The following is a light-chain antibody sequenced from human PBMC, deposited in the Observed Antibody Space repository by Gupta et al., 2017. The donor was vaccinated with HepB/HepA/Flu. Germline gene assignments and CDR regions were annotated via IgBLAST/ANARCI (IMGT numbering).Light chain of an antibody. Sequence: DIQMTQSPSSLSASVGDRVTITCRASQDINNYLVWYQQQPGKLPKLLIYAASTLQSGVPSRFSGSGSGTDFTLTISSLQPEDVATYYCQKYNSAPLTFGGGTKVEIK. J-gene: IGKJ4*01. CDR2: AAS. CDR1: QDINNY. V-gene: IGKV1-27*01. CDR3: QKYNSAPLT.